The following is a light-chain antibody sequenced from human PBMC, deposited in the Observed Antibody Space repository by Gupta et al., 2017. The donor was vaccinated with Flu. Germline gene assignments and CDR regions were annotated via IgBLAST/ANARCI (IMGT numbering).Light chain of an antibody. J-gene: IGLJ3*02. CDR1: SSDVGGDNY. V-gene: IGLV2-8*01. CDR2: DVS. Sequence: SVNSSWIGTSSDVGGDNYVYWYQQHSGKAPSLMVYDVSKRPSGVPGRFSGSKSGNTASLTIPGLEAEDEADYYCGAYASSNNWVFGGGTKLTVL. CDR3: GAYASSNNWV.